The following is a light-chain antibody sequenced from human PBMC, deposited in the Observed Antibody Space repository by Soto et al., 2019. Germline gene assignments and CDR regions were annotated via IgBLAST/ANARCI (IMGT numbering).Light chain of an antibody. Sequence: QSALTQPPSVSGSPGQSVTISCTGTSSDVGSYNRVSWYQQPPGTAPKLMIYEVSNRTSGVPDRFSGSKSGNTAALTISGLQPEDEADYYCNSYTSSNTDVFGTGTK. CDR2: EVS. V-gene: IGLV2-18*02. J-gene: IGLJ1*01. CDR3: NSYTSSNTDV. CDR1: SSDVGSYNR.